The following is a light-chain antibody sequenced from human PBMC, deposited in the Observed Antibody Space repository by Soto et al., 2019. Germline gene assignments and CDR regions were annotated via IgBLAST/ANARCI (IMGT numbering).Light chain of an antibody. CDR1: RSNIGSNT. J-gene: IGLJ2*01. Sequence: QLVLTQAPSASGTPGQRVTISCSGGRSNIGSNTVNWYQQLPGTAPKLLFYSNNQRPSGVPGRFSVSRSGTSASLAISGLQSEDEADYYCATWDDSLNGVVFGGGTKLTVL. CDR3: ATWDDSLNGVV. V-gene: IGLV1-44*01. CDR2: SNN.